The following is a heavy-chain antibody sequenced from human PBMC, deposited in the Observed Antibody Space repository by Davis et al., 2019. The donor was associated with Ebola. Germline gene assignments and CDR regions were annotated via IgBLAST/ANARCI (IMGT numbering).Heavy chain of an antibody. J-gene: IGHJ4*02. D-gene: IGHD1-1*01. CDR3: ARALVGTTLSHFDY. V-gene: IGHV3-7*01. CDR1: GFTFSSYW. Sequence: GGSLRLFCAASGFTFSSYWMSWVRQAPGKGLEWVANIKQDGSEKYYVDSVKGRFTLSRDNAKSSVSLQMNSLRAEDTAVYYCARALVGTTLSHFDYWGQGTLVTVSS. CDR2: IKQDGSEK.